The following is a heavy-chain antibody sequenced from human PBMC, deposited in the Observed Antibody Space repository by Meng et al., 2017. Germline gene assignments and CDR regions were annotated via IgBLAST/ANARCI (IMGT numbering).Heavy chain of an antibody. V-gene: IGHV4-61*01. Sequence: QVQVQESGPGLVTPSETLSLTCTVSGDSVTVGSHYWSWIRQPPGKGLEWIGYIDYGGSTSYNPSLRSRVTISVDTSNNQFSLKLSSVTAADTAVFYCARTRGDYYFDYWGQGTLVTVSS. D-gene: IGHD3-16*01. CDR2: IDYGGST. CDR3: ARTRGDYYFDY. J-gene: IGHJ4*02. CDR1: GDSVTVGSHY.